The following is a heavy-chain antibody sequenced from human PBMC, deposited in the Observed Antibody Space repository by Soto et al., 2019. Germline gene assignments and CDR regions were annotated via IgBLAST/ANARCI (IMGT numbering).Heavy chain of an antibody. D-gene: IGHD6-13*01. J-gene: IGHJ4*02. CDR1: GGTFSSYA. Sequence: SVKVSCKASGGTFSSYAISWVRQAPGQGLEWMGGIIPIFGTANYAQKFQGRVTITADESTSTAYMELSSLRSEDTAVYYCARDPRRGSSWYYFDYWGQGTLVTVSS. CDR2: IIPIFGTA. V-gene: IGHV1-69*13. CDR3: ARDPRRGSSWYYFDY.